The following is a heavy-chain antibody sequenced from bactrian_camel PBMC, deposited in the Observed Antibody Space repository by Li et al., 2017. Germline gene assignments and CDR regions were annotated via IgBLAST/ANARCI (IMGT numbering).Heavy chain of an antibody. V-gene: IGHV3S55*01. D-gene: IGHD4*01. CDR2: ISTDGTT. CDR3: AAGTRIIVGDYCDGITN. Sequence: HVQLVESGGGSVQAGESLRLSCAGVTSDTCGVRWYRQAAGKQLERVASISTDGTTEYADSVKGRFTISRDNAKNTVYLQMNSLTPDDTAMYYCAAGTRIIVGDYCDGITNWGQGTQVTVS. CDR1: VTSDTCG. J-gene: IGHJ4*01.